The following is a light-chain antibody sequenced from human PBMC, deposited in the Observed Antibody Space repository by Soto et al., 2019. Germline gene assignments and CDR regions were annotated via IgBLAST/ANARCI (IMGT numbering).Light chain of an antibody. CDR1: ESISRDY. Sequence: EIVLPQSPGTLSLSPGQRATLSCRDSESISRDYLAWYQQRLGQAPRLLIYGASSGATGIADRFSGSGSETDFTLTISRLEPEDFAIYYCQQYGGVPYAFGQGTKLEIK. CDR2: GAS. CDR3: QQYGGVPYA. J-gene: IGKJ2*01. V-gene: IGKV3-20*01.